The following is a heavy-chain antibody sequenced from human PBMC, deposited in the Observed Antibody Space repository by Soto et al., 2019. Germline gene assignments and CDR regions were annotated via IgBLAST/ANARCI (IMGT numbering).Heavy chain of an antibody. Sequence: QVQLVQSGAEVKKPGSSVKVSCKASGGTFSSYAISWVRQAPGQGLEWMGGIIPIFGTANYAQKFQGRVTITADESTSTAYMELSSLRSADTAVYYCVDSPLPRSWFDPWGQGTLVTVSS. CDR3: VDSPLPRSWFDP. J-gene: IGHJ5*02. CDR2: IIPIFGTA. V-gene: IGHV1-69*12. CDR1: GGTFSSYA.